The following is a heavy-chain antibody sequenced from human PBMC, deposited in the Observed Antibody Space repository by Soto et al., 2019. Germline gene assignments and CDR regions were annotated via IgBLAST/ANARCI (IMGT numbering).Heavy chain of an antibody. CDR3: ARVSFVWFGTRREYYFDY. D-gene: IGHD3-10*01. V-gene: IGHV1-3*01. CDR2: INAGNGNT. J-gene: IGHJ4*02. CDR1: GYTFTSYA. Sequence: ASVKVSCKASGYTFTSYAMHWVRQAPGQRLEWMGWINAGNGNTKYSQKFQGRVTITRDTSASTAYMELSSLRSEDTAVYYFARVSFVWFGTRREYYFDYWGQGTLVTVSS.